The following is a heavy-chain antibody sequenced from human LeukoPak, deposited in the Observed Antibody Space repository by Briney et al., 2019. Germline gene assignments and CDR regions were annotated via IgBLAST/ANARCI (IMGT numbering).Heavy chain of an antibody. CDR3: ARVLVPAGGGVVDY. J-gene: IGHJ4*02. D-gene: IGHD3-16*01. V-gene: IGHV1-2*02. Sequence: ASVKVSCKASGYTFTDYYKHWVRQAPGHGLEWMGWINSNSGGTNYAQKFQGRVTMTRDTSISTAYMELSSLRSDDTAVYYCARVLVPAGGGVVDYWGQGTLVTVSS. CDR1: GYTFTDYY. CDR2: INSNSGGT.